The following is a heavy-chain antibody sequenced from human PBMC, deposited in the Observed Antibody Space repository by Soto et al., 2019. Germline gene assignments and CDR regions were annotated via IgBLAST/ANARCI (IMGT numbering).Heavy chain of an antibody. CDR3: ARNHDS. CDR1: GGSISSYY. J-gene: IGHJ4*02. V-gene: IGHV4-59*08. CDR2: IYYSGST. Sequence: QVQLQESGPGLVKPSETLSLTCTVSGGSISSYYWSWIRQPPGKGLEGIGYIYYSGSTNYNPSLKSRVTISVDTSKNQFSLKLSSVTAADTAVYYCARNHDSWGQGTMVTVSS.